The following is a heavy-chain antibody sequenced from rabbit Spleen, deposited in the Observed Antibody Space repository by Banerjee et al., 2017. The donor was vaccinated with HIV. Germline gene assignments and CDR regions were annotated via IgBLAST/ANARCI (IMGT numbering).Heavy chain of an antibody. V-gene: IGHV1S45*01. D-gene: IGHD1-1*01. Sequence: QEQLVESGGGLVQPEGSLTLTCTASGFSFSSNYYMSWVRQAPGKGLEWIAYISAGGVAYYVNWAKGRFTISKTSSTTVTLQMAGLTAADTATYFCARRDGSGSGYFFDLWGPGTLVTVS. CDR2: ISAGGVA. CDR1: GFSFSSNYY. CDR3: ARRDGSGSGYFFDL. J-gene: IGHJ4*01.